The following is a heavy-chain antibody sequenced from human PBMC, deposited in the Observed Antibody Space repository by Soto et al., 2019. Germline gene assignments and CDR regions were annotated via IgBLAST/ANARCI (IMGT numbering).Heavy chain of an antibody. CDR1: GFTFSSYA. CDR3: ARDAMTRKGTFDI. D-gene: IGHD2-21*02. V-gene: IGHV3-64*01. CDR2: ISSNGGST. J-gene: IGHJ3*02. Sequence: GGSLRLSCAASGFTFSSYAMHWVRQAPGKGLEYVSAISSNGGSTYYANSVKGRFTISRDNSKNTLYLQMGSLRAEDMAVYYCARDAMTRKGTFDIWGQGTMVTVS.